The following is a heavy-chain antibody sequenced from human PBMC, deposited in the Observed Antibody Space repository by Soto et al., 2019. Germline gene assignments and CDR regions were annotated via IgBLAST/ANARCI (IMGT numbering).Heavy chain of an antibody. V-gene: IGHV4-39*01. CDR3: ARHDLRAAAGPEGWFDP. CDR1: GGSISSSSYY. D-gene: IGHD6-13*01. CDR2: IYYSGST. J-gene: IGHJ5*02. Sequence: SETLSLTCTVSGGSISSSSYYWGWIRQPPGKGLEWIRSIYYSGSTYYNPSLKSRVTISVDTSKNQFSLKLSSVTAADTAVYYCARHDLRAAAGPEGWFDPWGQGTLVTVSS.